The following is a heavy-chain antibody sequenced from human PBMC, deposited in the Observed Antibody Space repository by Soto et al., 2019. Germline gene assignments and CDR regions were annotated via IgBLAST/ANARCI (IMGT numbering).Heavy chain of an antibody. V-gene: IGHV3-48*01. D-gene: IGHD5-12*01. CDR2: ISSSSSTI. CDR3: ARDVSLSRGYSGYDTDY. CDR1: GFTFSSYS. J-gene: IGHJ4*02. Sequence: GGSLRLSCAASGFTFSSYSMNWVRQAPGKGLEWVSYISSSSSTIYYADSVKGRFTISRDNAKNSLYLQMNSLRAEDTAVYYCARDVSLSRGYSGYDTDYWGQGTLVTVSS.